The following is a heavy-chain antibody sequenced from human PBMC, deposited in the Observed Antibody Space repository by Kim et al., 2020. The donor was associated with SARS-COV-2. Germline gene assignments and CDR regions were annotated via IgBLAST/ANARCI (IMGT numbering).Heavy chain of an antibody. CDR1: GYTFTSYY. CDR3: ARDDLGYSGYDPPGDY. CDR2: INPSGGST. D-gene: IGHD5-12*01. Sequence: ASVKVSCKASGYTFTSYYMHWVRQAPGQGLEWMGIINPSGGSTSYAQKFQGRVTMTRDTSTSTVYMELSSLRSEDTAVYYCARDDLGYSGYDPPGDYWGQGTLVTVSS. J-gene: IGHJ4*02. V-gene: IGHV1-46*01.